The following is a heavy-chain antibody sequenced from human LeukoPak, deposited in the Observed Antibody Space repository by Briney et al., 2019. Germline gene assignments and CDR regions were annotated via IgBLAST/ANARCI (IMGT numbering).Heavy chain of an antibody. CDR2: INPSGGST. J-gene: IGHJ4*02. D-gene: IGHD3-3*01. V-gene: IGHV1-46*01. CDR3: AREKTIFGVVRPEYYFDY. CDR1: GYTFTSYY. Sequence: GASVKVSCKASGYTFTSYYIHWVRQAPGQGLEWMGFINPSGGSTSYAQMFQGRVTMTRDTSISTAYMELSRLRSDDTAVYYCAREKTIFGVVRPEYYFDYWGQGTLVTVSS.